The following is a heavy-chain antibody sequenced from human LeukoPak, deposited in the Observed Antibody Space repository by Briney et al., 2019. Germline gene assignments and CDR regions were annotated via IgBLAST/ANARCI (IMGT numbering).Heavy chain of an antibody. J-gene: IGHJ4*02. D-gene: IGHD3-10*01. CDR2: IYYSGST. CDR3: ARDGAYYYGSGSYPIDY. V-gene: IGHV4-39*07. Sequence: PSETLSPTCTVSGGSISSSSYYWGWIRQPPGKGLEWIGSIYYSGSTYYNPSLKSRVTISVDTSKNQFSLKLSSVTAADTAVYYCARDGAYYYGSGSYPIDYWGQGTLVTVSS. CDR1: GGSISSSSYY.